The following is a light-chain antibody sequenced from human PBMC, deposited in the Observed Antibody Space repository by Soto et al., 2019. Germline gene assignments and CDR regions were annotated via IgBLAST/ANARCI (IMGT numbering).Light chain of an antibody. Sequence: QSALTQPPSASGSPGQSVTISCTGTKNDIGVYDFVSWYQHHPGKAPRLIIYEVVQRPSGVLDRFSGSESGNTASLTVSGLQAADEADYFCKSYAGSNTYVFGSGTKLTVL. V-gene: IGLV2-8*01. CDR2: EVV. CDR3: KSYAGSNTYV. CDR1: KNDIGVYDF. J-gene: IGLJ1*01.